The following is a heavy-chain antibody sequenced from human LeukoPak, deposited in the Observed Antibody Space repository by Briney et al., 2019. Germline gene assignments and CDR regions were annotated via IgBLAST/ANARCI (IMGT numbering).Heavy chain of an antibody. V-gene: IGHV3-74*01. CDR2: INSDGSST. J-gene: IGHJ3*02. Sequence: GGSLRLSCAASGFTFSSYWMHWVRQAPGKGLVWVSRINSDGSSTSYADSVKGRFTISRDNAKDTPYLQMNSLRAEDTAVYYCARPIVATIDDAFDIWGQGTMVTVSS. CDR3: ARPIVATIDDAFDI. D-gene: IGHD5-12*01. CDR1: GFTFSSYW.